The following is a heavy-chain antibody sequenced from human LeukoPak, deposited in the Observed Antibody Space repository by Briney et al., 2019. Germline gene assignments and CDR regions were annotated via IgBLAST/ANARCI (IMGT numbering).Heavy chain of an antibody. CDR1: GGSFSGYY. CDR3: ARRSDNWNYRWEFDP. V-gene: IGHV4-34*01. CDR2: INHSGST. Sequence: SETLYLTCAVDGGSFSGYYWSWIRQPPGKGLDWIGEINHSGSTNYNPSLKSRVTISVDTSKNQFSLKLSSVTAADTAVYYCARRSDNWNYRWEFDPWGQGTLVTVSS. J-gene: IGHJ5*02. D-gene: IGHD1-7*01.